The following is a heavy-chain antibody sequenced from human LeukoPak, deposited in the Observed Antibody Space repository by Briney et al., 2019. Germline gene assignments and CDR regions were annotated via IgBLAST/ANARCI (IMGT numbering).Heavy chain of an antibody. D-gene: IGHD5-24*01. CDR1: GGTFISYA. J-gene: IGHJ4*02. CDR3: ARARRDGYNFDY. CDR2: IIPIFGTA. V-gene: IGHV1-69*05. Sequence: SVKVSCKASGGTFISYAISWVRQAPGQGLEWMGGIIPIFGTANYAQKFQGRVTITTDESTSTAYMELSSLRSEDTAVYYCARARRDGYNFDYWGQGTLVTVSS.